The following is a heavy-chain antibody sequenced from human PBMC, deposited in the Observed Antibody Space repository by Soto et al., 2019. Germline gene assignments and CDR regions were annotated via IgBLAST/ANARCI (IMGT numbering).Heavy chain of an antibody. V-gene: IGHV3-21*01. CDR3: ASAPNYDILTGYYYYGIDV. J-gene: IGHJ6*02. Sequence: GGSLRLSCAASGFTFSDYSMNWVRQAPGKGLEWFSSISSSSSYIYYADSVKGRFTISRDNAKNSLYLQMNSLSAEDTAVYYCASAPNYDILTGYYYYGIDVLGQGTTVTVSS. CDR1: GFTFSDYS. CDR2: ISSSSSYI. D-gene: IGHD3-9*01.